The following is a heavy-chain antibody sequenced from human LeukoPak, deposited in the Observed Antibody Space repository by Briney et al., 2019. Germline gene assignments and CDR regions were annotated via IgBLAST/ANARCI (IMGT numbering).Heavy chain of an antibody. D-gene: IGHD1-26*01. CDR1: GSTFTYAW. V-gene: IGHV3-15*01. Sequence: GGSLRLSCAASGSTFTYAWMSWVRQAPGKGLEWVGRIKSETDGGTTAYGSPVKGRFTISRDDSKKTLFLQINTLKTEDTATYYCTISGSHIDYWGQGTLVTVSS. J-gene: IGHJ4*02. CDR3: TISGSHIDY. CDR2: IKSETDGGTT.